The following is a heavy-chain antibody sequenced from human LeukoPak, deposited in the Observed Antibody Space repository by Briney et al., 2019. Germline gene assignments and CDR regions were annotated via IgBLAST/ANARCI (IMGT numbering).Heavy chain of an antibody. CDR3: ARVIDIVASFDY. V-gene: IGHV4-34*01. CDR2: INHSGST. D-gene: IGHD5-12*01. Sequence: PSETLSLTCAVYGGSFSGYYWSWIRQPPGKGLEWIGEINHSGSTNYNPSLKSRVTISVDTSKNQFSLKLSSVTAADTAVYYCARVIDIVASFDYWGQGTLVTVSS. CDR1: GGSFSGYY. J-gene: IGHJ4*02.